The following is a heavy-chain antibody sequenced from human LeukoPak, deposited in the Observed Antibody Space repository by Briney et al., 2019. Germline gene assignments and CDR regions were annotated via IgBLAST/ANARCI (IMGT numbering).Heavy chain of an antibody. CDR1: GYSFTSYW. D-gene: IGHD3-10*01. CDR2: IYPGDSDT. J-gene: IGHJ5*02. CDR3: ARVSLLWFGEFWFDP. V-gene: IGHV5-51*01. Sequence: GESLKISCKGSGYSFTSYWIGWVRQMPGKGLEWMGIIYPGDSDTRYSPSFQGQVTISADKSISTAYLQWSSLKASDIAMYYCARVSLLWFGEFWFDPWGQGTLVTVSS.